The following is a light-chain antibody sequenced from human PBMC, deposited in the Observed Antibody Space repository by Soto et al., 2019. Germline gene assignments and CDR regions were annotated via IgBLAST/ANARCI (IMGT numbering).Light chain of an antibody. CDR1: ESISNY. V-gene: IGKV1-39*01. CDR2: SSS. J-gene: IGKJ1*01. CDR3: QQSYKNPRT. Sequence: DIQLTQSPSSLSASVGDRVSITCRASESISNYLNWYQQKPGKDPKLLIYSSSTLQGAVPSRFSGRGSGTDFTLTISGLQPEDSAFYWCQQSYKNPRTFGQGTNVEIK.